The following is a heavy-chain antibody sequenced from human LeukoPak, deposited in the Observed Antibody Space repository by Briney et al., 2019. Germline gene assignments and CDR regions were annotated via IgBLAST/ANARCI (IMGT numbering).Heavy chain of an antibody. CDR2: ISSTSRYI. V-gene: IGHV3-21*01. J-gene: IGHJ4*02. D-gene: IGHD3/OR15-3a*01. CDR1: GFTFSSYS. Sequence: PGGSLRLSCVASGFTFSSYSMNWARQAPGKGLEWVSCISSTSRYIYYADSVKGRFTIARDNAKNSVYLQMNSLRAEDTAVYYCTRAVAADDFSPGYWGQGTLVTVSS. CDR3: TRAVAADDFSPGY.